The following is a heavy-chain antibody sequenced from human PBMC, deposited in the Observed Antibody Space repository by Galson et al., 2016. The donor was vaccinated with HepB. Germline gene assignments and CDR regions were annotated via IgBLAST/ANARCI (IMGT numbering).Heavy chain of an antibody. V-gene: IGHV3-74*01. J-gene: IGHJ6*02. CDR1: GFTFSSYW. D-gene: IGHD6-19*01. CDR2: ISTDGSST. CDR3: ARNPCSGPRYYYGFDG. Sequence: SLRLSCAASGFTFSSYWMHWVRQAPGKGLMWVSRISTDGSSTRYADSVKGRFTISRDNAKNTLYLQMRSLRAEDSAMYFCARNPCSGPRYYYGFDGWGRGTMVTVS.